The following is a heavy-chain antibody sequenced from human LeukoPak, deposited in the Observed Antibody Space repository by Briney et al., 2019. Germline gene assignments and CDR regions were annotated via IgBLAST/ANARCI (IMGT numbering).Heavy chain of an antibody. D-gene: IGHD2-2*01. CDR1: GGSISSHY. Sequence: SETLSLTCTVSGGSISSHYWSWIRQPPGKGLEWIGSIHYSGSTSYKSSLKSRVTLSVDTSKNQFSLKLRSVTAADTAVYYCARPAPEYCSVTSCWGTWGQGTLVTVAS. V-gene: IGHV4-59*04. CDR3: ARPAPEYCSVTSCWGT. J-gene: IGHJ5*02. CDR2: IHYSGST.